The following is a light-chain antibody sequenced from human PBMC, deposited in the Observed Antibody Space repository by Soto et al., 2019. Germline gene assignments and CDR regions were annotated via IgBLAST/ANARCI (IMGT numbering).Light chain of an antibody. CDR1: QSVSSN. CDR3: QQYNNWPPMA. CDR2: GAS. J-gene: IGKJ1*01. Sequence: EIVMTQSPATLSVSPGERATLSCRASQSVSSNLAWYQQKPGQAPRLLIYGASTRATGIPARFSGSGSGTEFNLTISSLQSEDFEVYYCQQYNNWPPMAFGQGTKVEIK. V-gene: IGKV3-15*01.